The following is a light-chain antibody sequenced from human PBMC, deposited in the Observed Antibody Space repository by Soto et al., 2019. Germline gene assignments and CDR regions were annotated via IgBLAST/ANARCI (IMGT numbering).Light chain of an antibody. CDR3: SSYRSGSTL. CDR2: EVS. Sequence: QSALTQPASVSGSPGQSITISCTGTSSDVGGYNYVSWYQQHPGKAPKLMIYEVSNRPSGVSHRFSGSKSGNTASLTISGRQAEDEADYYCSSYRSGSTLFGGGTKLTVL. V-gene: IGLV2-14*01. J-gene: IGLJ2*01. CDR1: SSDVGGYNY.